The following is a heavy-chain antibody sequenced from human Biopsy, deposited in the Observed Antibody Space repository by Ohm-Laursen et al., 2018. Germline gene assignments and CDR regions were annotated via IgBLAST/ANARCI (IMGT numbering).Heavy chain of an antibody. D-gene: IGHD2-2*01. CDR1: GYTFTAFS. Sequence: SSVKVSCKPSGYTFTAFSVHWLRQTPGQGLEWMGWINPKSGDTDYPQNFQGRVSMTRDTSISTAYMDLSRLRSDDTAVYYCARGRRHCSGTCSRWYFDLWGRGTLVTVSS. V-gene: IGHV1-2*02. CDR3: ARGRRHCSGTCSRWYFDL. CDR2: INPKSGDT. J-gene: IGHJ2*01.